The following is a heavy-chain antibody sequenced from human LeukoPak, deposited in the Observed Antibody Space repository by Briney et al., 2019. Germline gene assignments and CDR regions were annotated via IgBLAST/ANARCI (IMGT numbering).Heavy chain of an antibody. CDR3: ARDGDDGWYVYHFDY. CDR2: IISSGNTI. D-gene: IGHD6-19*01. V-gene: IGHV3-11*01. J-gene: IGHJ4*02. Sequence: GGPLRLSCAASGFTFSDYYMSGLRQAPGKALEGGSYIISSGNTIYYADPVKARFPISRDNAKNSLYLQMNSLRAEATAVCYCARDGDDGWYVYHFDYWGQGTLVTVSS. CDR1: GFTFSDYY.